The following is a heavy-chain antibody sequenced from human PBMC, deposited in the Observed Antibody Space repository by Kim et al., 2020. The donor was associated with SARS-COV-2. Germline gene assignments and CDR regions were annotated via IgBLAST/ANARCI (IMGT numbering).Heavy chain of an antibody. CDR3: AREVTTMIVVVITPYYYCGMDV. J-gene: IGHJ6*02. Sequence: ASVKVSCKASGYTFTGYYMHWVRQAPGQGLEWMGWINPNSGGTNYAQKFQGRVTMTRDTSISTAYMELSRLRSDDTAVYYCAREVTTMIVVVITPYYYCGMDVWGQGTTVTVSS. CDR1: GYTFTGYY. D-gene: IGHD3-22*01. CDR2: INPNSGGT. V-gene: IGHV1-2*02.